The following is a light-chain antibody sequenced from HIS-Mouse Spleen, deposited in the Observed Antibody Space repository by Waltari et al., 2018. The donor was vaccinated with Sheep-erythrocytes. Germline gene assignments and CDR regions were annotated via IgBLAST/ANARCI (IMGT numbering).Light chain of an antibody. CDR1: SSDVGGYNY. J-gene: IGLJ1*01. Sequence: QSALTQPRSVSGSPGQSVTISCTGTSSDVGGYNYVSWYQQHPVKAPKLMIYDVSKRPSGVPGRFSGSKSGNTASLTISGLQAEDEADYYCCSYAGSYTYVFGTGTKVTVL. CDR3: CSYAGSYTYV. CDR2: DVS. V-gene: IGLV2-11*01.